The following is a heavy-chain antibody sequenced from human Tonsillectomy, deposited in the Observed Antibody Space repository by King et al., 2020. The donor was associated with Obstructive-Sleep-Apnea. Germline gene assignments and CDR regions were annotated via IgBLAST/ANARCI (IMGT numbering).Heavy chain of an antibody. CDR3: ARGHYDILTGYYSSP. CDR2: IYSGGTT. J-gene: IGHJ5*02. CDR1: GFTVSSNY. D-gene: IGHD3-9*01. V-gene: IGHV3-66*01. Sequence: VQLVESGGGLVQPGGSLRLSCVASGFTVSSNYMSWVRQAPGKGLEGLSVIYSGGTTYYADSVKGRFTISRDNSKTTLFLQMNSLRVEDTAVYYCARGHYDILTGYYSSPWGQGTLVTVSS.